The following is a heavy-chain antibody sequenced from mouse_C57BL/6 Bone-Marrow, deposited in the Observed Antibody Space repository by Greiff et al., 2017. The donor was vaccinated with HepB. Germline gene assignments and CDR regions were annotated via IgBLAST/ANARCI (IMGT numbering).Heavy chain of an antibody. D-gene: IGHD1-1*01. J-gene: IGHJ4*01. CDR1: GYTFTSYN. V-gene: IGHV1-12*01. CDR2: IYPGNGDT. Sequence: LQQSGAELVRPGASVKMSCKASGYTFTSYNMHWVKQTPRQGLEWIGAIYPGNGDTSYNQKFKGKATLTVDKSSSTAYMQLSSLTSEDSAVYFCARCFYYGSSVYAMDYWGQGTSVTVSS. CDR3: ARCFYYGSSVYAMDY.